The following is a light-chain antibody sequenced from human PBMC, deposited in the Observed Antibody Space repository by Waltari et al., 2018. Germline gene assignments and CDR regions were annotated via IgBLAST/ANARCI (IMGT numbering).Light chain of an antibody. CDR2: GTT. J-gene: IGLJ2*01. V-gene: IGLV1-40*01. CDR3: QSSDSSLRAV. Sequence: QSVLTQPPSVSGAPGQRISIPCTGNSSNLGAGYEVHWYQQLPGAAPKLLIYGTTNRPSGVPDRFSGSKSGSSASLAITGLRPEDEADYYCQSSDSSLRAVFGGGTKVTVL. CDR1: SSNLGAGYE.